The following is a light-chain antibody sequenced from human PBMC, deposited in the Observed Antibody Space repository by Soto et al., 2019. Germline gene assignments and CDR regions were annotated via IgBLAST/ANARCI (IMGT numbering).Light chain of an antibody. J-gene: IGKJ5*01. CDR2: GAS. CDR1: QSVSSN. Sequence: EIVMTQSPATLSVSTGERATLSCRASQSVSSNLAWYQQKPGQAPRLLIYGASTRATGIPARFSGSGSGTEFTLTISSLQSEDFAVYYCQQRSSWPRITFGQGTRLEIK. V-gene: IGKV3-15*01. CDR3: QQRSSWPRIT.